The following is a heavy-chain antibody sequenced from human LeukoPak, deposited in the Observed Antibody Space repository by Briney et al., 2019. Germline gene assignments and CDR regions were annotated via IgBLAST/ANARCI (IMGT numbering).Heavy chain of an antibody. Sequence: ASVTLSCKASGYTFTGYYMHWVRQAPGQGLEWMGWINPNSGGTNYAQKFQGRVTMTRDTSISTAYMELSRLRSDDTAVYYCANVVSGSSIDYWGQGTLVTVSS. V-gene: IGHV1-2*02. CDR3: ANVVSGSSIDY. J-gene: IGHJ4*02. D-gene: IGHD1-26*01. CDR1: GYTFTGYY. CDR2: INPNSGGT.